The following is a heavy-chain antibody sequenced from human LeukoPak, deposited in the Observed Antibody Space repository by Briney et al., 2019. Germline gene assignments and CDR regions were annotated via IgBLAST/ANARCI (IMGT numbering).Heavy chain of an antibody. Sequence: SETLSLTCTVSGGSVSSGSYYWSWIRQPPGKGLEWIGEINHSGSTNYNPSLKSRVTISVDTSKNQFSLKLSSVTAADTAVYYCARAIWGPFDYWGQGTLVTVSS. J-gene: IGHJ4*02. D-gene: IGHD7-27*01. CDR1: GGSVSSGSYY. V-gene: IGHV4-39*07. CDR2: INHSGST. CDR3: ARAIWGPFDY.